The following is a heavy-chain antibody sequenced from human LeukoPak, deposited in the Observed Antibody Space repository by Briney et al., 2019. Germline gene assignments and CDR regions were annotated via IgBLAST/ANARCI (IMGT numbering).Heavy chain of an antibody. CDR3: AKRRNDVYDTSPCDPDY. J-gene: IGHJ4*02. CDR1: GNRFTNNW. CDR2: LNPVNSDT. V-gene: IGHV5-51*01. Sequence: GGSLNISCKGFGNRFTNNWLAWVRQMPGPGLGGIGILNPVNSDTQYSPPFPGQATIPVHKSITTAYLQWSSLKAPETAKNYCAKRRNDVYDTSPCDPDYWGQGTLVTVSS. D-gene: IGHD3-22*01.